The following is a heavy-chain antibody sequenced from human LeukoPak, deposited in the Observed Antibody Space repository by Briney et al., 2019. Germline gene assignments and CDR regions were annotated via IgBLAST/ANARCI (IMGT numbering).Heavy chain of an antibody. V-gene: IGHV4-4*09. CDR3: ARRRIAAAAHNWFDP. D-gene: IGHD6-13*01. CDR2: IYTSGST. J-gene: IGHJ5*02. CDR1: GGSISSYY. Sequence: SETLSLTCTVSGGSISSYYWSWIRQPPGKGLELIGYIYTSGSTNYNPSLKSRVTISVDTSKNQFSLKLSCVTAADTAVYYCARRRIAAAAHNWFDPWGQGTLVTVSS.